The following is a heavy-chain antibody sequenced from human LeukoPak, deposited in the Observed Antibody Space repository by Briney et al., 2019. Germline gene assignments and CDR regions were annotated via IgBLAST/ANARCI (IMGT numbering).Heavy chain of an antibody. Sequence: PSETLSLTCTVSGGSISSYYWSWIRQPPGKGLEWIGYIYYSGSTYYNPSLKSRVTMSVDTSKNQFSLKLTSVTAADTAVYYCARGLCSGGSCYPYYFDYWGQGTLITVSS. CDR1: GGSISSYY. CDR2: IYYSGST. J-gene: IGHJ4*02. V-gene: IGHV4-59*12. CDR3: ARGLCSGGSCYPYYFDY. D-gene: IGHD2-15*01.